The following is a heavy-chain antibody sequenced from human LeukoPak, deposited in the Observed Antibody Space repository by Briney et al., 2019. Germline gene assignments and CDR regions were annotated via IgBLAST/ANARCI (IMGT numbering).Heavy chain of an antibody. CDR3: ARSESGWFAYDY. CDR1: GFTFSDYY. V-gene: IGHV3-11*01. D-gene: IGHD6-19*01. J-gene: IGHJ4*02. CDR2: ISSSGSTI. Sequence: GGSLRLSCAASGFTFSDYYMSWIRQAPGKGLEWVSYISSSGSTIYYADPAKGRFTISRDNAKNSLYLQMNSLRAEDTAVYYCARSESGWFAYDYWGQGTLVAVSS.